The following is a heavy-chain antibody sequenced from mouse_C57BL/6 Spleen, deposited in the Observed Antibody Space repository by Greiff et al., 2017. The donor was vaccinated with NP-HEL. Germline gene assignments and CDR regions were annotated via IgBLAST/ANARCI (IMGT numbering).Heavy chain of an antibody. D-gene: IGHD1-1*01. Sequence: EVQLQESGPVLVKPGASVKMSCKASGYTFTDYYMNWVKQSHGKSLEWIGVINPYNGGTSYNQKFKGKATLTVDKSSSTAYMELNSLTSEDSAVYYCARERYRDYFDYWGQGTTLTVSS. CDR3: ARERYRDYFDY. J-gene: IGHJ2*01. V-gene: IGHV1-19*01. CDR1: GYTFTDYY. CDR2: INPYNGGT.